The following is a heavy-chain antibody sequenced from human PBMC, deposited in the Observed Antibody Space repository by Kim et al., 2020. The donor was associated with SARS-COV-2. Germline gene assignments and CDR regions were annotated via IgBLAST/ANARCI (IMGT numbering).Heavy chain of an antibody. V-gene: IGHV3-30*07. Sequence: ADSLRGRFTNSRDKSRNTLYIQMTSLRAEDTAVYYCAILRYSSVSYYIDYWGQGALVSVSS. CDR3: AILRYSSVSYYIDY. D-gene: IGHD6-19*01. J-gene: IGHJ4*02.